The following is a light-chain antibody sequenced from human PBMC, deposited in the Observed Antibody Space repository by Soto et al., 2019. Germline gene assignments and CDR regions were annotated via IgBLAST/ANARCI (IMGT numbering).Light chain of an antibody. CDR2: LEGSGSY. CDR3: GTWDSKTRV. Sequence: SVLTQSSSASASLGSSVKLTCTLSSGHSSYIIAWHQQQPGKAPRYLMKLEGSGSYNKGSGVPDRFSGSSSGADRYLTISNLQFEDEADYYCGTWDSKTRVFGGGTKLTVL. J-gene: IGLJ2*01. CDR1: SGHSSYI. V-gene: IGLV4-60*02.